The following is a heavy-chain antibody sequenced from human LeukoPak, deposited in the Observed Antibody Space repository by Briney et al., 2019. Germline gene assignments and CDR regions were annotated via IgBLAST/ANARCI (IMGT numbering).Heavy chain of an antibody. D-gene: IGHD2-2*02. V-gene: IGHV4-61*02. CDR1: GGSISSGSYY. Sequence: SETLSLTCTVSGGSISSGSYYWSWIRQPAGKGLERIGRIYTSGSTNYNPSLKSRVTISVDTSKNQFSLKLSSVTAADTAVYYCARHYCSSTSCYTNYYYYMDVWGKGTTVTVSS. CDR2: IYTSGST. J-gene: IGHJ6*03. CDR3: ARHYCSSTSCYTNYYYYMDV.